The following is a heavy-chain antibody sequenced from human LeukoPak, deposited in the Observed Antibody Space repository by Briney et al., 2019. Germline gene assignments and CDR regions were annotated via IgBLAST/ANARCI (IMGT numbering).Heavy chain of an antibody. V-gene: IGHV1-18*01. J-gene: IGHJ4*02. Sequence: GASVKVSCKASGYAFTSYGISWVRQAPGQGLEWMGWISAYNGNTNYAQKLQGRVTMTTDTSTSTAYMELRSLRSDDTAVYYCARDRIAAAGDDFDYWGQGTLVTVSS. CDR2: ISAYNGNT. D-gene: IGHD6-13*01. CDR3: ARDRIAAAGDDFDY. CDR1: GYAFTSYG.